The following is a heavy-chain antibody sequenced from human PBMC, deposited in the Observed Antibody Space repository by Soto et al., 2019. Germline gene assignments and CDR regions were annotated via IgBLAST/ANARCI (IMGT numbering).Heavy chain of an antibody. V-gene: IGHV1-69*02. Sequence: QVQLVQSGAEVKKPGSSVKVSCKASGGTFSSYTISWVRQAPGQGLEWMGRIIPILGIANYAQKFKGRVTITADKSTSTAYMELSGLRSEDTAVYYCARSSIAARPGYFDYWGQGTLVTVSS. D-gene: IGHD6-6*01. J-gene: IGHJ4*02. CDR1: GGTFSSYT. CDR3: ARSSIAARPGYFDY. CDR2: IIPILGIA.